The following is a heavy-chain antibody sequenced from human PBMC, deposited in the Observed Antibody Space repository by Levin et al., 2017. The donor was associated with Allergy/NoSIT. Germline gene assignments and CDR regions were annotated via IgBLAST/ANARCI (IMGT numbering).Heavy chain of an antibody. CDR3: ARDWGVTTDYYYYMDV. J-gene: IGHJ6*03. CDR2: ISSSSSTI. CDR1: GFTFSSYS. V-gene: IGHV3-48*02. D-gene: IGHD4-11*01. Sequence: GGSLRLSCAASGFTFSSYSMNWVRQAPGKGLEWVSYISSSSSTIYYADSVKGRFTISRDNAKNSLYLQMNSLRDEDTAVYYCARDWGVTTDYYYYMDVWGKGTTVTVSS.